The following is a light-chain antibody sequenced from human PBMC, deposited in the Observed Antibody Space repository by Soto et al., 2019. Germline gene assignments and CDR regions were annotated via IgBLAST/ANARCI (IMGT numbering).Light chain of an antibody. J-gene: IGKJ3*01. V-gene: IGKV3-11*01. CDR2: DAS. Sequence: EIVLTQSPATLSLSLGERDTLSCRASQSVSSYLAWYQRKPGQAPRLLIYDASNRATGIPARLSGSGSGTDFTLTISSLEPEDCAVYYCQRRSNWPEFTFGPGTKVDIK. CDR1: QSVSSY. CDR3: QRRSNWPEFT.